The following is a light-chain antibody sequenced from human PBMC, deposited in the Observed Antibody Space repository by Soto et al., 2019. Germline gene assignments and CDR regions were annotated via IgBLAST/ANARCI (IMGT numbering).Light chain of an antibody. J-gene: IGKJ5*01. CDR3: QQYDISPIT. CDR2: GAS. V-gene: IGKV3-20*01. Sequence: ESVLTQSPGTLSLSPGERATLSCRASQSPTRSYLAWYQQKPGQAPRVLVYGASSRATGIPDRFSGSGSATDFTLTISRLEPEDFAVYYCQQYDISPITFGQGTRLEIK. CDR1: QSPTRSY.